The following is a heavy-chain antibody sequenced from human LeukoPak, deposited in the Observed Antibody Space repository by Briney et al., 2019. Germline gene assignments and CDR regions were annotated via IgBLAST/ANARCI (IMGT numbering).Heavy chain of an antibody. D-gene: IGHD4-17*01. V-gene: IGHV4-59*01. J-gene: IGHJ4*02. Sequence: SEXLSLTCTVSGGSISSYYWSWLRQPPGKGLEWIGYIYYSGSTNYNPSLKSRVTISVDTSKNQFSLKLSSVTAADTAVYYCARARDDYGDGAERYFDYWGQGTLVTVSS. CDR2: IYYSGST. CDR3: ARARDDYGDGAERYFDY. CDR1: GGSISSYY.